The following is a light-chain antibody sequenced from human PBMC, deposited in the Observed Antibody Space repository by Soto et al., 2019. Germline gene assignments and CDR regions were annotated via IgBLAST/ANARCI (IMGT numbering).Light chain of an antibody. Sequence: EIVMTQSPATLSVSSGERATLSCRASQSVSSNLAWYQQKPGQAPRLLIYGASTRATGIPARFSGSGSGTEFTLTISSLQSEEFAVYYCQQYNNWPSYTFGQGTKLEIK. J-gene: IGKJ2*01. CDR1: QSVSSN. CDR3: QQYNNWPSYT. V-gene: IGKV3-15*01. CDR2: GAS.